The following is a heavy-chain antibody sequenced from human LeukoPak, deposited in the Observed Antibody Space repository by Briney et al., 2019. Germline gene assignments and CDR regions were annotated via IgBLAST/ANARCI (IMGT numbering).Heavy chain of an antibody. V-gene: IGHV3-7*01. Sequence: GGSLRLSCAASGFTFSDFWMGWVRQAPGKGLEWVANINQDGSENYYVDSVKGRFTISRDNAKNSLYPQMNSLRAEDTAVYYCTKGRSNHYWGQGTLVTVST. D-gene: IGHD3-10*01. CDR3: TKGRSNHY. CDR2: INQDGSEN. CDR1: GFTFSDFW. J-gene: IGHJ4*02.